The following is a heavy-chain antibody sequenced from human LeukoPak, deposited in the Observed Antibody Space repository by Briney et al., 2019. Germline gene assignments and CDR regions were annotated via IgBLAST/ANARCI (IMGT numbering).Heavy chain of an antibody. CDR3: AKGPQDDFWSGYSVPFDY. CDR2: ISGSGGST. V-gene: IGHV3-23*01. CDR1: GFTFSSYA. J-gene: IGHJ4*02. D-gene: IGHD3-3*01. Sequence: GGSLRLSCAASGFTFSSYAMSWVRQASGKGLEWVSAISGSGGSTYYADSVKGRFTISRDNSKDTLYLQMNSLRAEDTAVYYCAKGPQDDFWSGYSVPFDYWGQGTLVTVSS.